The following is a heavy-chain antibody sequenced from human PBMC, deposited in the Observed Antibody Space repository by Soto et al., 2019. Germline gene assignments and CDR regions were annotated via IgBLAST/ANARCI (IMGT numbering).Heavy chain of an antibody. D-gene: IGHD5-12*01. CDR2: ISHLEST. V-gene: IGHV4-30-2*01. CDR3: ARGGGYDPFDY. Sequence: QLQLHQSGSGLVKASQTLSLTCTLSGASITYGGYSWSWIGQPPGKDLEWLGYISHLESTFYNPSFQSRLTLSIDRSKNQFSLKLASMTAADTAVYYCARGGGYDPFDYWGQGTLVTVAS. J-gene: IGHJ4*02. CDR1: GASITYGGYS.